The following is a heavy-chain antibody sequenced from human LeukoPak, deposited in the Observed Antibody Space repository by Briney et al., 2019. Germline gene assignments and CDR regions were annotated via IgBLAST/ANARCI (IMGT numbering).Heavy chain of an antibody. J-gene: IGHJ4*02. Sequence: GGSLRLSCAASGFTFSSYGMHWVRQAPGKGLEWVAVISYDGSNKYYADSVKGRFTISRDNAKKFLYLQMNSLRAEDTALYYCAKDQVDWGQGTLVTVSS. CDR3: AKDQVD. D-gene: IGHD1-26*01. CDR1: GFTFSSYG. CDR2: ISYDGSNK. V-gene: IGHV3-30*18.